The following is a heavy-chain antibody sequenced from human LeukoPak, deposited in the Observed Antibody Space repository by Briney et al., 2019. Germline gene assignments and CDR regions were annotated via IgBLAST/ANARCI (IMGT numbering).Heavy chain of an antibody. CDR2: INPSGGST. CDR1: GYTFTSYY. V-gene: IGHV1-46*01. D-gene: IGHD3-22*01. CDR3: ARWWDDGSGYSYYYGMDV. Sequence: ASVKVSCKASGYTFTSYYMHWVRQAPGQGLEWMGIINPSGGSTTYAQKFQGRVTMTRDTSTSTVYMELSSQRSEDTAVYYCARWWDDGSGYSYYYGMDVWGQGTTVTVSS. J-gene: IGHJ6*02.